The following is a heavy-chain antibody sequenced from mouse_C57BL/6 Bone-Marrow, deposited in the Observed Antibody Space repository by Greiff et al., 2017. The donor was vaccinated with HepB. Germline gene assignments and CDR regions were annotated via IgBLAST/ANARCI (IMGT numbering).Heavy chain of an antibody. CDR1: GFTFSSYG. V-gene: IGHV5-6*02. CDR3: ARHGANWDWYFDV. J-gene: IGHJ1*03. Sequence: DVMLVESGGDLVKPGGSLKLSCAASGFTFSSYGMSWVRQTPDKRLEWVATISSGGSYTYYPDSVKGRFTISRDNAKNTLYLQMSSLKSEDTAMYYCARHGANWDWYFDVGGTGTTVTVSA. D-gene: IGHD4-1*01. CDR2: ISSGGSYT.